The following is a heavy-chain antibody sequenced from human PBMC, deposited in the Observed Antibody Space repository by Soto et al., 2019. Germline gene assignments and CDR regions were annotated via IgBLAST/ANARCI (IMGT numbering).Heavy chain of an antibody. CDR2: IYSKAGTI. D-gene: IGHD5-12*01. V-gene: IGHV1-18*01. CDR1: GYTFNDFG. J-gene: IGHJ4*02. CDR3: ARDIGFDIDY. Sequence: QVQLVQSGAEVQKPGASVKVSCKTSGYTFNDFGITWVRQAHGLGLEWRGWIYSKAGTINFAPKFQGRVIMTTDTSTSTAYMELTSLTFDDSAVYFCARDIGFDIDYWGQGTLVTVS.